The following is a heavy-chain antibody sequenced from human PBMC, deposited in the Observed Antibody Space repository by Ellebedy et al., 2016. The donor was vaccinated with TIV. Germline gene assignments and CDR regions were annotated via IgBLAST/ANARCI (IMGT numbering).Heavy chain of an antibody. CDR3: VKWGYSYGFGDY. V-gene: IGHV3-64D*09. Sequence: GGSLRLSCAASGFTFSNFAMSWVRQAPGKGLEWVSSISRTATYIYYADSVKGRFTISRDNSKNTLYLQMSSLRAEDTAVYYCVKWGYSYGFGDYWGQGTLVTVSS. D-gene: IGHD5-18*01. CDR1: GFTFSNFA. CDR2: ISRTATYI. J-gene: IGHJ4*02.